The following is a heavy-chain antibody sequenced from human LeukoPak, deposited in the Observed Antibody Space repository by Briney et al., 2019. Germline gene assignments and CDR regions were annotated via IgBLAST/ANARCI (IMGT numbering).Heavy chain of an antibody. Sequence: PGGSLRLSCIASGFTFSSYLMHWVRQAPGKGLVWVSRINSDGSSTNYADSVRGRFTISRDNAKSRLYLQMNSLRAEDTAVYYCTRDLGIAVADVLDYWGQGTLVTDSS. CDR3: TRDLGIAVADVLDY. J-gene: IGHJ4*02. CDR1: GFTFSSYL. D-gene: IGHD6-19*01. V-gene: IGHV3-74*01. CDR2: INSDGSST.